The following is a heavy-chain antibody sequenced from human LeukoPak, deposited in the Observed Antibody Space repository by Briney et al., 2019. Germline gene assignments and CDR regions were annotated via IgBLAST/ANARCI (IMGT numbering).Heavy chain of an antibody. J-gene: IGHJ3*02. CDR3: AREGGAKGDDAFDI. D-gene: IGHD1-26*01. CDR1: GFTFSSYS. V-gene: IGHV3-21*01. Sequence: GSLRLSCAASGFTFSSYSMNWVRQAPGKGLEWVSSISSSSSYIYYADSVKGRFTISRDNAKNSLYLQMNSLRAEDTAVYYCAREGGAKGDDAFDIWGQGTMVTVSS. CDR2: ISSSSSYI.